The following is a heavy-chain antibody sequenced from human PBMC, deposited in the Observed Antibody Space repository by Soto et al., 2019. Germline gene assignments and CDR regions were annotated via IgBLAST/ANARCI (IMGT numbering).Heavy chain of an antibody. CDR2: IYHSGST. D-gene: IGHD3-22*01. V-gene: IGHV4-30-2*01. CDR3: ARDERDYDSSGYYYWFDP. J-gene: IGHJ5*02. Sequence: SETLSLTCAVSGGSISSGGYSWSWIRQPPGKGLEWIGYIYHSGSTYYNPSLKSRVTISIDRSKNQFSLKLSSVTAADTAVYYCARDERDYDSSGYYYWFDPWGQGTLVTVSS. CDR1: GGSISSGGYS.